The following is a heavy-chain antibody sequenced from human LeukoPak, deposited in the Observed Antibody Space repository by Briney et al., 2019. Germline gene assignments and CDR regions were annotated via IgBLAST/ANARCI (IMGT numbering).Heavy chain of an antibody. CDR2: SDPKSGAT. Sequence: GASVKVSCKTSGYTFTSYYIHWLRQAPGQRFEWMGWSDPKSGATKYEHFQGRVTMTRDTSISTAYMELSRLTSDDTAVYYCASTITMVRGVINGWFDPWGQGTLVTVSS. CDR3: ASTITMVRGVINGWFDP. V-gene: IGHV1-2*02. J-gene: IGHJ5*02. CDR1: GYTFTSYY. D-gene: IGHD3-10*01.